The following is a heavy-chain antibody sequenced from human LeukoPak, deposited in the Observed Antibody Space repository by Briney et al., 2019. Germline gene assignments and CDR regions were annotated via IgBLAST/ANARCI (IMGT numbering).Heavy chain of an antibody. CDR3: ARVIGSYGDSAY. D-gene: IGHD4-17*01. J-gene: IGHJ4*02. Sequence: QAGGSLRLSCAASGFTFSSYSMNWVRQAPGKGREWISYITSSSSSIYYADSVKGRFTISRDNAKNSLYLQMNSLRAEDTAVYYCARVIGSYGDSAYWGQGTLVTVSS. V-gene: IGHV3-48*04. CDR2: ITSSSSSI. CDR1: GFTFSSYS.